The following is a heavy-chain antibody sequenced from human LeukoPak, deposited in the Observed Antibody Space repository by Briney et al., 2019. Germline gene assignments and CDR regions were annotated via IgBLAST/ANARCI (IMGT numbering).Heavy chain of an antibody. J-gene: IGHJ4*02. CDR2: IYYSGST. D-gene: IGHD6-19*01. V-gene: IGHV4-59*01. Sequence: SETLSLTCTVSGGSISSYYWSWIRQPPGKGLEWIGYIYYSGSTNYNPPLKSRVTISVDTSKNQFSLKLSSVTAADTAVYYCARGASGWTGYYFDYWGQGTLVTVSS. CDR1: GGSISSYY. CDR3: ARGASGWTGYYFDY.